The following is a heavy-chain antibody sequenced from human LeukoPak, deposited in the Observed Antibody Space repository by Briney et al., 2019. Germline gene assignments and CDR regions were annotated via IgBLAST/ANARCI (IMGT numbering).Heavy chain of an antibody. D-gene: IGHD5-12*01. Sequence: SETLSLTCTVSGGSISSYYWSWIRQPPGKGLEWIGYIYYSGSTNYNPSLKSRVTISVDTSKNQFSLKLSSVTAADTAAYYCARHLGGGSGYDFGYWGQGTLVTVSS. CDR2: IYYSGST. CDR3: ARHLGGGSGYDFGY. J-gene: IGHJ4*02. V-gene: IGHV4-59*08. CDR1: GGSISSYY.